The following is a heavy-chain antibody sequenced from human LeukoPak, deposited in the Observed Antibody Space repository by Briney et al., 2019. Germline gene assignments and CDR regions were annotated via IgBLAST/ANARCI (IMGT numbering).Heavy chain of an antibody. CDR1: GYTFTGYY. J-gene: IGHJ4*02. CDR2: INPNSGGT. D-gene: IGHD3-10*01. V-gene: IGHV1-2*02. Sequence: ASVKVSCKASGYTFTGYYMHWVRQAPGQGLEWMGWINPNSGGTNYAQKFQGRVTMTRDTSISTAYMELSRLRSDDTAVYYCARVVVQGVIITSVLGYWGQGTLVTVSS. CDR3: ARVVVQGVIITSVLGY.